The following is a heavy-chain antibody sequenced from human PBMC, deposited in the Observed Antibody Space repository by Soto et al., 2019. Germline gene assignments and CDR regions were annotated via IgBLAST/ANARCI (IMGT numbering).Heavy chain of an antibody. Sequence: ASVKVSCKASGYTFTGYYMHWVRQAPGQGLEWMGWIHPTSGGTNYAQKFQGSVTMTRDTSISTAYMELSRLRSDDTAVYYCARDGDCSSTSCYSYGMDAWGQRTTVTVSS. CDR2: IHPTSGGT. CDR3: ARDGDCSSTSCYSYGMDA. J-gene: IGHJ6*02. CDR1: GYTFTGYY. V-gene: IGHV1-2*02. D-gene: IGHD2-2*01.